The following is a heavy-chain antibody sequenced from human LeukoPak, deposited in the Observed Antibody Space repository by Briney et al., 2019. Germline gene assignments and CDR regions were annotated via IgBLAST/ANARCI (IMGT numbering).Heavy chain of an antibody. V-gene: IGHV3-23*01. D-gene: IGHD6-19*01. J-gene: IGHJ4*02. CDR1: GFTFGSYA. Sequence: PGGSLRLSCAASGFTFGSYAMYWVRQAPGKGLEWVSGISGSGGSTVYADSVKGRFTISRDNSENTVYLQMSSLRADDTAVYYCAKTTAGYSSGRYPGWPVDYWGQGTLVTVSS. CDR2: ISGSGGST. CDR3: AKTTAGYSSGRYPGWPVDY.